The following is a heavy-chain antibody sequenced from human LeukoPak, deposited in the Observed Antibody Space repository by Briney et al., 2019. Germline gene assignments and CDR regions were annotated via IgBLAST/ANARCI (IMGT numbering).Heavy chain of an antibody. Sequence: GGSLRLSCAPSGVPFNHYSLNWVRQPPGKGLKWISYISASGRTTYYADSVKGRFTISRDHATLYLHMDTLRSEDTALYYCASQSSSSSTRAPDFWGLGNLVTVSS. V-gene: IGHV3-48*01. J-gene: IGHJ4*02. CDR2: ISASGRTT. CDR1: GVPFNHYS. CDR3: ASQSSSSSTRAPDF. D-gene: IGHD6-6*01.